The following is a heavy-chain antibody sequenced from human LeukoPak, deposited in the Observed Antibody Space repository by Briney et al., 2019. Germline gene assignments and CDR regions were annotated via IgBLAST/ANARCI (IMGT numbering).Heavy chain of an antibody. D-gene: IGHD1-26*01. J-gene: IGHJ5*02. CDR2: ISSSSSTI. CDR3: ARDSEPFTEYTNSGSYSSWFDP. V-gene: IGHV3-48*02. CDR1: GFTFSSYS. Sequence: GGSLRLSCAASGFTFSSYSMNWVRQAPGKGLEWVSYISSSSSTIYYADSVKGRFTISRDNAKNSLYLQMNSLRDEDTAVYYCARDSEPFTEYTNSGSYSSWFDPWGQGTLVTVSS.